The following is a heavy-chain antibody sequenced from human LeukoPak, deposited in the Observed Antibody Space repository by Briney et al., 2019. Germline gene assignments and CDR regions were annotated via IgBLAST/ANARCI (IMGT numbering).Heavy chain of an antibody. Sequence: ASVKVSCKASGYTFTSYAMHWVRQAPGQRLEWMGWINAGNGNTKYSQKFQGRVTITRDTSASTAYMELSSLRSEDTAVYYCATDRYGDYGFDYWGQGTLVTVSS. J-gene: IGHJ4*02. D-gene: IGHD4-17*01. CDR2: INAGNGNT. V-gene: IGHV1-3*01. CDR3: ATDRYGDYGFDY. CDR1: GYTFTSYA.